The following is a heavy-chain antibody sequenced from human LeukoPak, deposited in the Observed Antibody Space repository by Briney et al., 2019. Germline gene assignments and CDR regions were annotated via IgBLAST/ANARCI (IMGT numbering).Heavy chain of an antibody. CDR3: ARALGNYGSGAYYYYYYMDV. J-gene: IGHJ6*03. D-gene: IGHD3-10*01. CDR2: ISGSGGST. Sequence: GGSLRLSCAASGFAFSSYAMSWVRQAPGKGLEWVSAISGSGGSTYYADSVKGRFTISRDNSKNTLYLQMNSLRAEDTAVYYCARALGNYGSGAYYYYYYMDVWGKGTTVTISS. V-gene: IGHV3-23*01. CDR1: GFAFSSYA.